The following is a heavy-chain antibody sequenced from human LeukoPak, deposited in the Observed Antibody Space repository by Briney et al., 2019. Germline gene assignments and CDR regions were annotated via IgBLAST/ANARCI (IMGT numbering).Heavy chain of an antibody. V-gene: IGHV3-15*01. CDR3: TTDSRYRYAYDH. J-gene: IGHJ5*02. Sequence: NPGGSLRLSCAASGFTFSTAWMSWVRQAPGKGLEWVGRIKSKTDGGTTDYAAPVKSRFTISRDDSKNRLYLQMNSLKTEDTAVYYCTTDSRYRYAYDHWGQGTLVTVSS. CDR1: GFTFSTAW. CDR2: IKSKTDGGTT. D-gene: IGHD5-18*01.